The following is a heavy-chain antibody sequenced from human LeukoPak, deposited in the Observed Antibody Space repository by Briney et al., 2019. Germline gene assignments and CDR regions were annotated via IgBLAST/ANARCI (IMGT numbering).Heavy chain of an antibody. J-gene: IGHJ4*02. CDR1: GGSFSGYY. V-gene: IGHV4-34*01. CDR2: INHSGST. D-gene: IGHD6-13*01. CDR3: ARAAAAGGHYFDY. Sequence: SETLSLTCAVYGGSFSGYYWSWIRQPPGKGLEWIGEINHSGSTNYNPSLKSRVTISVDTSKNQFSLKLSPVTAADTAVYYCARAAAAGGHYFDYWGQGTLVTVSS.